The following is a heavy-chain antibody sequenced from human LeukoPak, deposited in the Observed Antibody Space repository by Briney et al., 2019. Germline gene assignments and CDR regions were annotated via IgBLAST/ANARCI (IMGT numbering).Heavy chain of an antibody. Sequence: GGSLRLSCTASGFTFSSYGMHWVRQAPGKGLEWVAAIWNDGTNKYSADSVTGRFTISRDNSKNTLYLQMNSLRVEDTAVYYCAREGPYSSGWYGGFDYWGQGTLVTVSS. V-gene: IGHV3-33*01. J-gene: IGHJ4*02. CDR2: IWNDGTNK. CDR1: GFTFSSYG. CDR3: AREGPYSSGWYGGFDY. D-gene: IGHD6-19*01.